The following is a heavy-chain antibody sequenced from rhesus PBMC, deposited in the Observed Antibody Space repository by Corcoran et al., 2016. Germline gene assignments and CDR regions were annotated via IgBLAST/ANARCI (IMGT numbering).Heavy chain of an antibody. CDR2: IGGTDGAT. V-gene: IGHV4-127*01. CDR3: VRHPEHANFEYRFPV. CDR1: GYSINSVYG. J-gene: IGHJ5-1*01. D-gene: IGHD4-17*01. Sequence: QGPLHESGPGLVKPSVTLSLTCSVSGYSINSVYGWIWIRQSPGKGLEWIGYIGGTDGATNNNPSLKSRVTISKDTSKNQFSLKLTSVVAADTAVYYCVRHPEHANFEYRFPVWGAGVLVIVSS.